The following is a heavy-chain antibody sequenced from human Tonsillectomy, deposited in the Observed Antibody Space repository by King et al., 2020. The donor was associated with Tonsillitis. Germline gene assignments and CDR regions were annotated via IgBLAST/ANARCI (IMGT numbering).Heavy chain of an antibody. D-gene: IGHD2-2*01. V-gene: IGHV4-31*03. CDR1: GGSIISGGYY. J-gene: IGHJ4*02. CDR3: ASYHCSGTTCYWGY. CDR2: IYYSGGT. Sequence: QLQESGPGLVKPSQTLSLTCSVSGGSIISGGYYCGWIRQHPGKGLEWIGYIYYSGGTFYNPSLKSRVTMSVDTSKNQFSLSLTSVTAADTAVYFCASYHCSGTTCYWGYWGQGTLVTVSS.